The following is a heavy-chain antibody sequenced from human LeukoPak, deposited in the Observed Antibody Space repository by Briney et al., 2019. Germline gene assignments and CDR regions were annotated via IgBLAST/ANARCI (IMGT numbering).Heavy chain of an antibody. CDR2: INHSGST. J-gene: IGHJ6*03. D-gene: IGHD2-2*01. CDR1: GGSFSGYY. Sequence: SETLSLTCAVYGGSFSGYYWSWIRQPPGKGLEWIGEINHSGSTNYNPSLKSRITISVDTSKNQFSLKLSSVTAADTAVYYCARKDIVVVPAANQYYYYYYMDVWGKGTTVTVS. V-gene: IGHV4-34*01. CDR3: ARKDIVVVPAANQYYYYYYMDV.